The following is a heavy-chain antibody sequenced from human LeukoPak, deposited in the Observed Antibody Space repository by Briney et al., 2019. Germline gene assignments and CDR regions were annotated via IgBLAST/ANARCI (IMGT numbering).Heavy chain of an antibody. D-gene: IGHD3-22*01. CDR1: GGSFSGYY. J-gene: IGHJ5*02. CDR3: ARDPGRRYYYDSSGSWFDP. V-gene: IGHV4-34*01. CDR2: INHSGST. Sequence: SETLSLTCAVYGGSFSGYYWSWIRQPPGKGLEWIGEINHSGSTNYNPSLKSRVTISVDTSKNQFSLKLSSVTAADTAVYYCARDPGRRYYYDSSGSWFDPWGQGTLVTASS.